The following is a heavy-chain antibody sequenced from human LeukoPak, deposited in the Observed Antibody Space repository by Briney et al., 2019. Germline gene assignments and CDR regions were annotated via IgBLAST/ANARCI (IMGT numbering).Heavy chain of an antibody. CDR3: AKGPGRNAYDNSESNGFDF. Sequence: GGSLRLPCAASGFTFSSYAMRWVRQAPGKGLEWVAVISYDGSNKYYADSVKGRFTISRDNSKNTLYLQMNSLRAEDTAVYYCAKGPGRNAYDNSESNGFDFWGQGTLVTVSS. J-gene: IGHJ4*02. V-gene: IGHV3-30*04. D-gene: IGHD3-22*01. CDR1: GFTFSSYA. CDR2: ISYDGSNK.